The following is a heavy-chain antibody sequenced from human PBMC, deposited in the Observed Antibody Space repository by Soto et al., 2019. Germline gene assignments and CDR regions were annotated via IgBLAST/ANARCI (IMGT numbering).Heavy chain of an antibody. CDR3: ARDSKLSGNFFPSDY. V-gene: IGHV1-69*13. CDR1: GGTFSSYA. CDR2: IIPIFGTA. J-gene: IGHJ4*02. D-gene: IGHD1-26*01. Sequence: RASVKVSCKASGGTFSSYAISWVRQARGQGLEWMGGIIPIFGTANYAQKFQGRVTITADESTSTAYMELSSLRSEDTAVYYCARDSKLSGNFFPSDYWGRGTLVTVSS.